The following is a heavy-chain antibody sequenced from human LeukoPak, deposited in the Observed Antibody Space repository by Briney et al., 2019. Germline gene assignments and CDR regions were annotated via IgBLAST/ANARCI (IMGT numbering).Heavy chain of an antibody. CDR1: GYSIGSGYS. Sequence: PSETLSLTCTVSGYSIGSGYSWGWIRQPPGKGLEWIGSISHTENTYSKPSLKSRVTISVDTSKNQFSLKLSSVTAADTAVYYCARENCSGGSCYSIYYYYYMDVWGKGTTVTVSS. D-gene: IGHD2-15*01. V-gene: IGHV4-38-2*02. J-gene: IGHJ6*03. CDR2: ISHTENT. CDR3: ARENCSGGSCYSIYYYYYMDV.